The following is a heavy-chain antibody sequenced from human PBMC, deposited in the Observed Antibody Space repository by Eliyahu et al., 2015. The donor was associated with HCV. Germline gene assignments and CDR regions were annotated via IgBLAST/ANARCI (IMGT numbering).Heavy chain of an antibody. J-gene: IGHJ4*02. CDR2: IKQDGSEK. CDR1: GFTFSWYW. CDR3: ASNSVAGQY. D-gene: IGHD6-19*01. V-gene: IGHV3-7*01. Sequence: EVHLVESGGSLVQPGGSLRLSCXASGFTFSWYWXSWVRQAPGKGLEWVANIKQDGSEKYYVDSVKGRFIISRDNAKNSVYLQMNSLRAEDTAVYYCASNSVAGQYWGRGTLVTVSS.